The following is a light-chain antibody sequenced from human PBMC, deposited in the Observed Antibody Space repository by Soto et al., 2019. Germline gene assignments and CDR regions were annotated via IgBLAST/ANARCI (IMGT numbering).Light chain of an antibody. J-gene: IGKJ1*01. CDR1: QSVSSY. Sequence: EIVLTQSPATLSLSPGERATLSCRASQSVSSYLAWYQQKPGQAPRLLIYDASNRATGIPARFSGSGSGTDFTLTTSSLEPEDFAVYYFQQRSNWPTFGQGTKVEIK. CDR2: DAS. V-gene: IGKV3-11*01. CDR3: QQRSNWPT.